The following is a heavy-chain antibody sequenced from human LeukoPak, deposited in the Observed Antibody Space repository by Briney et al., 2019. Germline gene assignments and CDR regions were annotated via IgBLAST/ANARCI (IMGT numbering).Heavy chain of an antibody. Sequence: SETLSLTCTVSGGSISTSSYCWGWIRQPPGKGLEWIGSIYYSGSTNYNPSLKSRVTISVDTSKNQFSLKLSSVTAADTAVYYCARARGSSSPFDYWGQGTLVTVSS. CDR1: GGSISTSSYC. J-gene: IGHJ4*02. CDR3: ARARGSSSPFDY. D-gene: IGHD6-6*01. CDR2: IYYSGST. V-gene: IGHV4-39*07.